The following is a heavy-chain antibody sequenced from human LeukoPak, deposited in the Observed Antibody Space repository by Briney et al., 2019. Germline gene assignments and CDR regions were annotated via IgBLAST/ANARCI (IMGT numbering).Heavy chain of an antibody. CDR2: ILNAGISK. Sequence: GRSLRLSCVASGISLSTFSMRWVRHAPGEGLGWVAVILNAGISKYHADSVKGRFTISRDNSTNTLSLQMNSPRAEDTAVYSCARDNNYYDTSGYPLGFAYYVWGQGTVVTPSS. D-gene: IGHD3-22*01. V-gene: IGHV3-30*14. CDR3: ARDNNYYDTSGYPLGFAYYV. CDR1: GISLSTFS. J-gene: IGHJ3*01.